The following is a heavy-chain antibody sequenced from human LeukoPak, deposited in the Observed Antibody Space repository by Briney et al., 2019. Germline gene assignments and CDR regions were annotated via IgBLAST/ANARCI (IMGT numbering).Heavy chain of an antibody. CDR3: ARAPLRYFDWLLSTPFYYYMDV. Sequence: GASVKVSCKASGYTFTSYYMHWVRQAPGQGLEWMGIINPSGGSTSYAQKFQGRVTITADESTSTAYMELSSLRSEDTAVYYCARAPLRYFDWLLSTPFYYYMDVWGKGTTVTISS. V-gene: IGHV1-46*01. D-gene: IGHD3-9*01. CDR1: GYTFTSYY. J-gene: IGHJ6*03. CDR2: INPSGGST.